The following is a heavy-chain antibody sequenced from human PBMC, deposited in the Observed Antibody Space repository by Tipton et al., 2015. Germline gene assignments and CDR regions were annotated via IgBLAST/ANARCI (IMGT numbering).Heavy chain of an antibody. V-gene: IGHV3-21*04. CDR2: IGSITSYI. CDR1: GFTFSSYT. D-gene: IGHD6-13*01. Sequence: GSLRLSCAASGFTFSSYTINWVRQAPGKGLEWVSSIGSITSYIYYADSVNGRFTISRDNSKNTLYLQMNSLRVEDTAVYYCARDGRIAAVGPQTFFDFWGQGTLVTVSS. J-gene: IGHJ4*02. CDR3: ARDGRIAAVGPQTFFDF.